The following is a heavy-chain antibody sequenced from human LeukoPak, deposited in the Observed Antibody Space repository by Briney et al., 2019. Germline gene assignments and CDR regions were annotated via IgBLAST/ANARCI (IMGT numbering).Heavy chain of an antibody. Sequence: SETLSLTCAVYGVSFCGYYWSWIRAPPGKGVEWRGELYHSGSTKYNPVLKSRVTISVDTYKNQFSLKLSSVTAADTAVYYCARGLSYDYVCGCYRRPKFFDYGGQGTLVTVPS. CDR2: LYHSGST. D-gene: IGHD3-16*02. CDR3: ARGLSYDYVCGCYRRPKFFDY. CDR1: GVSFCGYY. J-gene: IGHJ4*02. V-gene: IGHV4-34*01.